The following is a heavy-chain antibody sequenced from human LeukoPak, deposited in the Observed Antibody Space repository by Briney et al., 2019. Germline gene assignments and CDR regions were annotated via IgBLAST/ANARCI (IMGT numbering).Heavy chain of an antibody. CDR3: AKIQGWFNTAFQI. Sequence: GGSLRLSCAASGFTFSSYSMNWVRQAPGKGLEWVSSISSSSSYIYYADSVKGRFTISRDNAKNSLYLQMNSLRAEDTAIYYCAKIQGWFNTAFQIGGPGTMVTVSS. D-gene: IGHD6-19*01. J-gene: IGHJ3*02. V-gene: IGHV3-21*04. CDR1: GFTFSSYS. CDR2: ISSSSSYI.